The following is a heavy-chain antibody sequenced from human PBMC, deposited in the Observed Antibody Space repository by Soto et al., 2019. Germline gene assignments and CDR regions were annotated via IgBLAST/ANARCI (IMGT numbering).Heavy chain of an antibody. Sequence: PSQTLSLTCAISGDSVSSNSAAWNWIRQSPSRGLEWLGRTYYRSKWYNDYAVSVKSRITINPDTSKNQFSLNLSSVTAADTAVYYCARDRLMATAGTARHYFGLDVWGQGTTVTVSS. CDR1: GDSVSSNSAA. V-gene: IGHV6-1*01. CDR2: TYYRSKWYN. D-gene: IGHD5-18*01. CDR3: ARDRLMATAGTARHYFGLDV. J-gene: IGHJ6*02.